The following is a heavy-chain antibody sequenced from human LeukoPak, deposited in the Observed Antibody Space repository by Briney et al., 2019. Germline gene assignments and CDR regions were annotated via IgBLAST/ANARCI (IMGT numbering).Heavy chain of an antibody. CDR3: ARRLVPAAMNDYFDY. J-gene: IGHJ4*02. CDR2: IYPGDSDT. D-gene: IGHD2-2*01. CDR1: GYSFSSYW. Sequence: GESLKISCQGSGYSFSSYWIAWVRQMPGKGLEWMGIIYPGDSDTRYSPSFQGQVTISADKSISTAYLQWSSLKASDTAIYYCARRLVPAAMNDYFDYWAREPWSPSPQ. V-gene: IGHV5-51*01.